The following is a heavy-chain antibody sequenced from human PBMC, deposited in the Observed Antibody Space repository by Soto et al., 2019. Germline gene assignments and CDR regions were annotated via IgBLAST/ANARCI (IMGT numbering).Heavy chain of an antibody. CDR1: GYTFTTYG. D-gene: IGHD4-17*01. CDR2: INVYNDNT. V-gene: IGHV1-18*01. J-gene: IGHJ4*02. Sequence: QVQLVQSGAEVKKPGASVKVSCKASGYTFTTYGISWVRQAPGQGLEWMGWINVYNDNTNYAQKFQGRVTMTTETSTNTVYMELRSLRSDVTAVYYCARDDYGNYPWWGQGTLVTVSS. CDR3: ARDDYGNYPW.